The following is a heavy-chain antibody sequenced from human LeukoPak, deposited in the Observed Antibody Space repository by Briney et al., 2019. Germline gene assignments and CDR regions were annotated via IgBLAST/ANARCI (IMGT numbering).Heavy chain of an antibody. CDR2: INSDGSYT. J-gene: IGHJ3*02. CDR1: GFTFSSYW. V-gene: IGHV3-74*01. CDR3: AKPGDSSGYSFVDI. D-gene: IGHD3-22*01. Sequence: GGSLRLSCAASGFTFSSYWMHWVRQAPGEGLVWVSHINSDGSYTNYADSVKGRFTISRDNSKNTLYLQMNSLRAEDAAVYYCAKPGDSSGYSFVDIWGQGTMVTVSS.